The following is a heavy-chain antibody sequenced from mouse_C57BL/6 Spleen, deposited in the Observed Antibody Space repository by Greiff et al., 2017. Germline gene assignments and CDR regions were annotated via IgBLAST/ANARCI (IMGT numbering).Heavy chain of an antibody. Sequence: VQLQQPGAALVRPGTSVKLSCKASGYTFTSYWMHWVKQRPGQGLEWIGVIDPSDSYTNYNQKFKGKATLTVDTSSSTAYMQLSSLTSEDSAVYYCARGISNYEAYWGQGTLVTVSA. CDR3: ARGISNYEAY. V-gene: IGHV1-59*01. D-gene: IGHD2-5*01. CDR2: IDPSDSYT. CDR1: GYTFTSYW. J-gene: IGHJ3*01.